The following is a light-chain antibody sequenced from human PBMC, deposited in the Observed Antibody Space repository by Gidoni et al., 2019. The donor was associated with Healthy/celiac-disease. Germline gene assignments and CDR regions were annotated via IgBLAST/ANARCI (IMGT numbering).Light chain of an antibody. CDR3: QQSYSTLFT. J-gene: IGKJ3*01. CDR1: KSISSY. Sequence: DIQMTQSPSSLSASVGDRVTITCRASKSISSYVNWYQQKQGKAPKLLIYAASSLQSGVPSRFSGSGSGTDFTLTISSLQPADFATYYCQQSYSTLFTFGPGTKVDIK. V-gene: IGKV1-39*01. CDR2: AAS.